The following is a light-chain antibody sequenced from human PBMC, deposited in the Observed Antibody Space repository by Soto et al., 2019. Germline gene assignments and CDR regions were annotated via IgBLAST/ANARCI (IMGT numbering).Light chain of an antibody. V-gene: IGKV1-39*01. CDR2: GAS. CDR3: QQTSSTPYS. Sequence: DIQMTQSPSSLSASVGDRVTITWRASQNIYSYLNWYQQQPGKAPKLLIYGASRLQSGVTSRFSGSGSGADFTLTISSLQPEDFATYSCQQTSSTPYSFGQGTKVEIK. CDR1: QNIYSY. J-gene: IGKJ2*03.